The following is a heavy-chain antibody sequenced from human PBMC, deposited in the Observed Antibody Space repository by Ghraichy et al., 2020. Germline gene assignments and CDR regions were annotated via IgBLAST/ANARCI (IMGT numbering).Heavy chain of an antibody. CDR1: GFTFSSYE. Sequence: GESLNISCAASGFTFSSYEMNWVRQAPGKGLEWVSYISSSGSTIYYADSVKGRFTISRDNAKNSLYLQMNSLRAEDTAVYYCARGLARSSSDYWGQGTLVTVSS. CDR3: ARGLARSSSDY. D-gene: IGHD6-13*01. V-gene: IGHV3-48*03. J-gene: IGHJ4*02. CDR2: ISSSGSTI.